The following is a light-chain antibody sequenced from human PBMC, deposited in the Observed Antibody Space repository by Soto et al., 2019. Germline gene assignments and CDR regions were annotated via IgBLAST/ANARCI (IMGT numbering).Light chain of an antibody. CDR2: GAS. CDR1: QSISSW. Sequence: IQMTQSPSTLSASVGDRVTITCRASQSISSWLAWYQQKPGKAPKLLIYGASTLQGGVPSRFSGSGSGTDFTVTISSLQPEDFATYSCQQYYNLPITFGQGTRLEIK. CDR3: QQYYNLPIT. V-gene: IGKV1-5*01. J-gene: IGKJ5*01.